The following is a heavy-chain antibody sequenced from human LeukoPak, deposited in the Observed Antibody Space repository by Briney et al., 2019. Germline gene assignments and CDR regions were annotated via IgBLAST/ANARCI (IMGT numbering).Heavy chain of an antibody. J-gene: IGHJ4*02. CDR3: GRGPGYRFDY. Sequence: PGRSLRPSCAVSGLTPTTYWMTWVRQAPRKGLEWVASINRDGGETNYVGFLRGRFHISRDNTKVSLYLQINSLTLEDTAVYYCGRGPGYRFDYWGQGSLVTVS. CDR2: INRDGGET. D-gene: IGHD5-12*01. V-gene: IGHV3-7*05. CDR1: GLTPTTYW.